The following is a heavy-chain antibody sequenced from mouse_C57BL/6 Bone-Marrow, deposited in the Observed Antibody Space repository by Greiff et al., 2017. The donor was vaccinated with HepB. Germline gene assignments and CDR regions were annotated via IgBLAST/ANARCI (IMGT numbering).Heavy chain of an antibody. CDR2: IYPGDGDT. CDR3: ARRGRGGYYAMDY. Sequence: VQLQESGPELVKPGASVKISCKASGYAFSSSWMNWVKQRPGKGLEWIGRIYPGDGDTNYNGKFKGKATLTADKSSSTAYMQLSSLTSEDSAVYCCARRGRGGYYAMDYWGQGTSVTVSS. V-gene: IGHV1-82*01. CDR1: GYAFSSSW. D-gene: IGHD3-3*01. J-gene: IGHJ4*01.